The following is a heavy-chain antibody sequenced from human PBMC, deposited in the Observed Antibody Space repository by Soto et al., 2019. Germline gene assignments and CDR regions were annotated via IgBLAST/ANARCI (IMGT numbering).Heavy chain of an antibody. Sequence: EVQLLESGGGLVQPGGSLRLSCAASGFTFSSYGMTWVRQAPGKGLEWVSFSSATGAGTYYADSVKGRFTISRDNSKNTLYLQMTSLRPDDTAVYYCANDRRAGGNYGFESDFWGQGALVIVSS. V-gene: IGHV3-23*01. CDR2: SSATGAGT. CDR1: GFTFSSYG. D-gene: IGHD1-7*01. J-gene: IGHJ4*02. CDR3: ANDRRAGGNYGFESDF.